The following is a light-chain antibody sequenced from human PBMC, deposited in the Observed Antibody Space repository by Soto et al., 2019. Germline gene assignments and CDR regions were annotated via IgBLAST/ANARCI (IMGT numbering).Light chain of an antibody. V-gene: IGLV2-23*01. J-gene: IGLJ1*01. Sequence: QSALTQPASVSGSPGQSITISCTGTSSDVGGYNYVSWYQQHPGKAPKLMIYQGTKRPSGVSNRFSGSKSGNTASLTISGLQAEDEADYYCCSYAGSSSYVFGTGTKSPS. CDR2: QGT. CDR3: CSYAGSSSYV. CDR1: SSDVGGYNY.